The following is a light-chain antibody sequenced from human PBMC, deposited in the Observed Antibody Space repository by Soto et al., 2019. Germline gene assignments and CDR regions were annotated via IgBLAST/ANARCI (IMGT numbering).Light chain of an antibody. V-gene: IGLV2-14*01. CDR2: DVS. CDR3: SSYTSGVI. CDR1: SSDVGDYDY. J-gene: IGLJ2*01. Sequence: QSALTQPASVSGSPGQSITISCIGTSSDVGDYDYVSWYQQHPGKAPKLIIYDVSNRPSGVSNRFSGSKSGNTASLTISGLQAEDEADDYCSSYTSGVIFGGGTKVTVL.